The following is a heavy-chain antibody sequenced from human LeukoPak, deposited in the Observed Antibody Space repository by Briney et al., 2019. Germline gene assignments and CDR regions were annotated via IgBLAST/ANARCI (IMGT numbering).Heavy chain of an antibody. J-gene: IGHJ3*02. D-gene: IGHD3/OR15-3a*01. CDR1: GFTFSSYW. CDR3: ARDSVGLASGAFNI. CDR2: IKQDGSEK. V-gene: IGHV3-7*01. Sequence: GGSLRLSCAASGFTFSSYWMSWVRQAPGKGLEWVANIKQDGSEKYYVDSVKGRFTISRDNAKNSLYLQMNSLRAEDTAVYYCARDSVGLASGAFNIWGQGTMVTVSS.